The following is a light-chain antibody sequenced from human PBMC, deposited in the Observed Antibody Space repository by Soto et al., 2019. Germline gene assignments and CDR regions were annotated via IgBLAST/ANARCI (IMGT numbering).Light chain of an antibody. CDR1: QSISSW. Sequence: DIQMTQSPSTLSASVGDRVTITCRASQSISSWLAWYQQKPEKAPKLLIYKASSLQSGVPSRFSGSESGTEFTLTISSLQPDDFATYYCHQYIIYPWTFGQGTKVEIK. V-gene: IGKV1-5*03. CDR2: KAS. J-gene: IGKJ1*01. CDR3: HQYIIYPWT.